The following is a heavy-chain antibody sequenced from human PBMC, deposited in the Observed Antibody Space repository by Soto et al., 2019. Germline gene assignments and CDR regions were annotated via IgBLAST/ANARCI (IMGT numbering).Heavy chain of an antibody. Sequence: GGSLRLSCAISGSSGSSDAMGWVRQAPGKGMEWVSSISGSGDGTYYADSVKGRFTISRDSSTRTLYLQMNNLRGEDTAVYFCTKSRRGILLVYGFGGMDVWGQGTTVTVSS. CDR3: TKSRRGILLVYGFGGMDV. CDR2: ISGSGDGT. J-gene: IGHJ6*02. D-gene: IGHD2-8*01. V-gene: IGHV3-23*01. CDR1: GSSGSSDA.